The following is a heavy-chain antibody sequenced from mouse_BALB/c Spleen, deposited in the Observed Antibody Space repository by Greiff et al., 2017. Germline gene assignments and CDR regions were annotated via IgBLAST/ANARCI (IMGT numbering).Heavy chain of an antibody. D-gene: IGHD1-1*01. V-gene: IGHV14-3*02. CDR1: GFNIKDTY. Sequence: VQLQQSGAELVKPGASVKLSCTASGFNIKDTYMHWVKQRPEQGLEWIGRIDPANGNTKYDPKFQGKATITADTSSNTAYLQLSSLTSEDTAVYYCARNWDGSSYLDYWGQGTTLTVSS. J-gene: IGHJ2*01. CDR3: ARNWDGSSYLDY. CDR2: IDPANGNT.